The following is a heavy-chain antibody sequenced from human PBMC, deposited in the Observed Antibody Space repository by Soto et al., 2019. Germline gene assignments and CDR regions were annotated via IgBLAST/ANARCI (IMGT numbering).Heavy chain of an antibody. D-gene: IGHD3-10*01. CDR3: ARVGRRCMVRGCAFDI. J-gene: IGHJ3*02. CDR1: GGSFSGYY. V-gene: IGHV4-34*01. Sequence: QVQLQQWGAGLLKPSETLSLTCAVYGGSFSGYYWSWLRQPPGKGLEWIGEINHSGSTNYNPSLKSRVTISVDTSKNQFSLKLSSVTAADTAVYYCARVGRRCMVRGCAFDIWGQGTMVTVSS. CDR2: INHSGST.